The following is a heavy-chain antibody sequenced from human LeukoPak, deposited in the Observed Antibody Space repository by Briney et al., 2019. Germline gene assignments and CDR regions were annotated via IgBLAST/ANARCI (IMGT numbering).Heavy chain of an antibody. V-gene: IGHV4-34*01. J-gene: IGHJ5*02. CDR3: ARGHLRKERIAAAVLFGWFDP. D-gene: IGHD6-13*01. CDR1: GGSFSGYY. Sequence: PSETLSLTCAVYGGSFSGYYWSWIRQPPGKGLEWIGEINHSGSTNYNPSLKSRVTISVDTSKNQFSLKLSSVTAADTAVYYCARGHLRKERIAAAVLFGWFDPWGQGTLVTVSS. CDR2: INHSGST.